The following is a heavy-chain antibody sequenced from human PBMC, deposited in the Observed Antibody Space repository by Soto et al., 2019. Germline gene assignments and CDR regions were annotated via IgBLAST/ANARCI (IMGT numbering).Heavy chain of an antibody. Sequence: EVQLVESGGGLVQPGGSLRLSCAASGFTFSSYWMSWVRQAPGKGLEWVANINQDGSEKYYVDSVTGRFTISRDNAKNSLSLEMNSLRAEDTAVYSCARDESSNRALYYYYYMDVWGKGTTVTVSS. CDR1: GFTFSSYW. CDR3: ARDESSNRALYYYYYMDV. J-gene: IGHJ6*03. CDR2: INQDGSEK. V-gene: IGHV3-7*01. D-gene: IGHD4-4*01.